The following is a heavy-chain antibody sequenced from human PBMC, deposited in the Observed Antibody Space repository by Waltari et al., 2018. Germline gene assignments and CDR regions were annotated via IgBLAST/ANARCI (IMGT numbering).Heavy chain of an antibody. CDR1: GGPFTSYA. CDR3: ARGRITIFGVVIRGPEVYYMDV. CDR2: IIPIFGTA. Sequence: QVQLVQSGAEVKKPGSSVKVSCKASGGPFTSYANSWVRQAPGQGLGWMGGIIPIFGTANYAQKFQGRVTITTDESTSTAYMELSSLRSEDTAVYYCARGRITIFGVVIRGPEVYYMDVWGKGTTVTVSS. J-gene: IGHJ6*03. D-gene: IGHD3-3*01. V-gene: IGHV1-69*05.